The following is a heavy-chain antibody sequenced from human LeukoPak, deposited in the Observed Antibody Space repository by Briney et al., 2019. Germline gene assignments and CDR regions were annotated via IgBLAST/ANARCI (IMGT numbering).Heavy chain of an antibody. CDR3: ARVMYYYDSSGYYYIDY. D-gene: IGHD3-22*01. V-gene: IGHV3-30*03. CDR1: GFTFSSYG. Sequence: GGSLGLSCAASGFTFSSYGMHWVRQAPGKGLEWVAFISYNGRNEYYADSVKGRFTISRDISKNTLYLQMDSLRTEDTAVYYCARVMYYYDSSGYYYIDYWGQGTLVTVSS. J-gene: IGHJ4*02. CDR2: ISYNGRNE.